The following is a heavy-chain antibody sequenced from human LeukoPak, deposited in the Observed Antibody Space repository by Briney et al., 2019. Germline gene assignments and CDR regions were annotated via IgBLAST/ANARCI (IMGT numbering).Heavy chain of an antibody. Sequence: ASVKVSCKASGYTFTSYYMHWVRQAPGQGLEWMGWINPNSGGTNYAQKFQGRVTMTRDTSISTAYMELSRLRSDDTAVYYCARDQAYYYDSSGYAYYYYYYMDVWGKGTTVTISS. CDR3: ARDQAYYYDSSGYAYYYYYYMDV. CDR2: INPNSGGT. J-gene: IGHJ6*03. CDR1: GYTFTSYY. D-gene: IGHD3-22*01. V-gene: IGHV1-2*02.